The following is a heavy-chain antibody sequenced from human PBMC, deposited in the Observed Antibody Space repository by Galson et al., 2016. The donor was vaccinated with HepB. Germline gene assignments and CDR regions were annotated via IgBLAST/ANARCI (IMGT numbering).Heavy chain of an antibody. D-gene: IGHD1-14*01. CDR1: GFTFTSSG. CDR3: AAPGLEPDSALDY. J-gene: IGHJ4*02. CDR2: IVVGSGNT. V-gene: IGHV1-58*01. Sequence: SVKVSCKASGFTFTSSGVQWVRQARGQRLEWIGWIVVGSGNTNYAQKFQERVTITRDMSTSTAYMELSGLRSEDTAVYYCAAPGLEPDSALDYWGQGTLVTVSS.